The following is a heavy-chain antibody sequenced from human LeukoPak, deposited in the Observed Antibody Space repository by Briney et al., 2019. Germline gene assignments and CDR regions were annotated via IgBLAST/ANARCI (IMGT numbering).Heavy chain of an antibody. V-gene: IGHV3-23*01. CDR2: ISGSGGRA. CDR3: AKDHGDWAQQLVVSHDY. D-gene: IGHD6-13*01. Sequence: PGGSLRLSCTASGFTFSSYAMNWVRQAPGKGLEWVSAISGSGGRAFHADSVKGRFTISRDNSKNMLYLQLNSLRAEDTAVYYCAKDHGDWAQQLVVSHDYWGQGTLVTVSS. CDR1: GFTFSSYA. J-gene: IGHJ4*02.